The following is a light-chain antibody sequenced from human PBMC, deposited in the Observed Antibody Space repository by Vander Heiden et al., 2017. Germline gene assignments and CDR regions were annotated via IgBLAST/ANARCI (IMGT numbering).Light chain of an antibody. CDR1: QSVTSC. CDR3: QQHSNWPLT. Sequence: IVLTLSPSTLSLSPGERATLTCRASQSVTSCLAWYQQKPGQAPRLLIYNASNRATGVPARFSGSGSGTDFTLTISSLEPEDFAIYYCQQHSNWPLTFGEGTKVEIK. J-gene: IGKJ4*01. CDR2: NAS. V-gene: IGKV3-11*01.